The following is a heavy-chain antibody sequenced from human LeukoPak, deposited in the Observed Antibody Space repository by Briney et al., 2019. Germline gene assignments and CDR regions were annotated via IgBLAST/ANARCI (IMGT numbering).Heavy chain of an antibody. CDR2: ISGSGGT. V-gene: IGHV3-23*01. Sequence: GGSLRLSCAASGFAFSSYAMSWVRQAPGKGLEWVSAISGSGGTYYADSVKGRFTISRDNSKNTLYLQMNSLRAEDTAVYYCAKDFFWGGYYNYWGQGTLVTVSS. D-gene: IGHD3-3*01. CDR1: GFAFSSYA. J-gene: IGHJ4*02. CDR3: AKDFFWGGYYNY.